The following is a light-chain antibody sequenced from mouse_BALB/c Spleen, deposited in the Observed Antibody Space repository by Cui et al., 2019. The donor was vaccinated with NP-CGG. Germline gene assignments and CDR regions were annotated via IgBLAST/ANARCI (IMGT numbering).Light chain of an antibody. J-gene: IGLJ1*01. Sequence: QAVVTQESALTTSPGETVTLTFRSSTGAVTTSNYANWVKEKPDHLFTGLIGGTNNRTPGVPARFSGSLIGDKAALTITGAQTEDEAIYFCALWYSNHWVFGGGTKLTVL. CDR2: GTN. V-gene: IGLV1*01. CDR1: TGAVTTSNY. CDR3: ALWYSNHWV.